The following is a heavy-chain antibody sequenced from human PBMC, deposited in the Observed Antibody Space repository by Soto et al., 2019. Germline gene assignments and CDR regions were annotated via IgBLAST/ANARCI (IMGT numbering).Heavy chain of an antibody. CDR3: ARDGGGFGELLLNSYDAFDL. J-gene: IGHJ3*01. V-gene: IGHV3-30*04. Sequence: QEQLVESGGGVVQPGTSLRLSCTASRFSFSTYAMYWVRQAPGKGLEWVAIISYDGSNAQYADSVKGRFTVARDNSKNTLYLQMHSLTAEDTAVYYCARDGGGFGELLLNSYDAFDLWGQGKLVTVSS. CDR2: ISYDGSNA. D-gene: IGHD3-10*01. CDR1: RFSFSTYA.